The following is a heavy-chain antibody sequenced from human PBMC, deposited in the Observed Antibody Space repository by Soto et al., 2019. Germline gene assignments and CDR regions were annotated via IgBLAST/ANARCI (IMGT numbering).Heavy chain of an antibody. V-gene: IGHV4-39*01. Sequence: QMQLQESGPGLVKPSETLSLTCTVSGVSTRASSYYRGWIRQPPGRGLEWFGTIYYNAEAFYHPSLKRRITMSIHTSKNQSSLNMTSVTAADTAVYYCARHGSYWGQGTLVTVSS. J-gene: IGHJ4*02. CDR2: IYYNAEA. CDR1: GVSTRASSYY. CDR3: ARHGSY.